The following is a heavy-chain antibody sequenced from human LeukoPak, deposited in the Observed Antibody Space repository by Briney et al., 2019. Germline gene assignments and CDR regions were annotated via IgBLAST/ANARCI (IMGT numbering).Heavy chain of an antibody. D-gene: IGHD3-16*01. CDR3: ASRKGKGLGAFDI. Sequence: PGGSLRLSCAASGFTFSSYAMSWVRQAPGKGLEWVSAISGSGGSTYYADSVKGRFTISRDNSKNTLYLQMNSLRAEDTAVYYCASRKGKGLGAFDIWGQGTMATVSS. V-gene: IGHV3-23*01. CDR1: GFTFSSYA. CDR2: ISGSGGST. J-gene: IGHJ3*02.